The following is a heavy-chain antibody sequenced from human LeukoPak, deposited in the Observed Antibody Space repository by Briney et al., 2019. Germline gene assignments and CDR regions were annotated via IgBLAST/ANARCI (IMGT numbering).Heavy chain of an antibody. D-gene: IGHD3-22*01. J-gene: IGHJ4*02. Sequence: PGGSLRLSCAASGFTFSSYEMNWVRQAPGKGLEWVAYISSSGSTIYYADSVKGRFTISRDNAKNSLYLQMNSLRAEDTAVYYCATHYPTSVIVVVIQFDYWGPGTLVTVSS. V-gene: IGHV3-48*03. CDR1: GFTFSSYE. CDR3: ATHYPTSVIVVVIQFDY. CDR2: ISSSGSTI.